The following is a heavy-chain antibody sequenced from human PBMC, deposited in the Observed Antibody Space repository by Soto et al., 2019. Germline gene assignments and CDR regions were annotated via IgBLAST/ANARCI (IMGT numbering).Heavy chain of an antibody. V-gene: IGHV1-18*01. Sequence: ASVTVSCQASGYTFTSYGISWVRQAPGQGLEWMGWISAYNGNTNYAQKLQGRVTMTTDTSTSTAYMELRSLRSDDTAVYYCARYSPEYYDILTGYHYYYYMDVWGKGTTVTVSS. D-gene: IGHD3-9*01. J-gene: IGHJ6*03. CDR1: GYTFTSYG. CDR2: ISAYNGNT. CDR3: ARYSPEYYDILTGYHYYYYMDV.